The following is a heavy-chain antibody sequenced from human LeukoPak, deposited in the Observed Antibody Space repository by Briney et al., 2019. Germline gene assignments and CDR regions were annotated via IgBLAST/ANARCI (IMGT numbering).Heavy chain of an antibody. Sequence: ASVKVSCKASGYTFTGYYMHWVRQAPGQGLEWMGWINPNSGGTNYAQKFQGRVTMTTDTSTSTAYMELRSLRSDDTAVYYCARDRVVRGVTPLDAFDIWGQGTMVTVSS. V-gene: IGHV1-2*02. D-gene: IGHD3-10*01. J-gene: IGHJ3*02. CDR1: GYTFTGYY. CDR3: ARDRVVRGVTPLDAFDI. CDR2: INPNSGGT.